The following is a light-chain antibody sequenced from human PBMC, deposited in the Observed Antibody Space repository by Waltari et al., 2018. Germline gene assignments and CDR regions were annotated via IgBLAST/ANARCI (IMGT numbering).Light chain of an antibody. CDR1: HRVFYSTYNQNY. CDR2: WAR. V-gene: IGKV4-1*01. J-gene: IGKJ1*01. CDR3: QQYYSSPWT. Sequence: DIVMTQSPDSLAVSLGERATIKCKSSHRVFYSTYNQNYLAWYQQKPGQPPGLLIYWARTRESGVPDRFSGSVSGTDFTLTISSLQAEDVAFYDCQQYYSSPWTFGQGTKVEVK.